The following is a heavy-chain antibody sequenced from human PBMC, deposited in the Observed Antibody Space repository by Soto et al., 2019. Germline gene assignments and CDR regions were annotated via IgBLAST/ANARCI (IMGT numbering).Heavy chain of an antibody. CDR1: GGSISSGGYY. J-gene: IGHJ4*02. V-gene: IGHV4-31*03. CDR2: IYYSGST. Sequence: PSETVSLTCTVSGGSISSGGYYWSWIRQHPGKGLEWIGYIYYSGSTYYNPSLKSRVTISVDTSKNQFSLKLSSVTAADTAVYYCARSGYSYGPNPLLYWGQGTLVTVSS. CDR3: ARSGYSYGPNPLLY. D-gene: IGHD5-18*01.